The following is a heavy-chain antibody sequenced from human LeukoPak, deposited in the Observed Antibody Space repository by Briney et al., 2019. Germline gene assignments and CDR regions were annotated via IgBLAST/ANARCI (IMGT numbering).Heavy chain of an antibody. V-gene: IGHV1-69*06. CDR1: GGTFSSYA. CDR3: ARERHGYGDFDY. J-gene: IGHJ4*02. Sequence: GASVKVSCKASGGTFSSYAISWVRQAPGQGLEWMGGIILIFDTANYAQKFKGRLTITADKSTSTAYMELSSLRSEDTAVYYCARERHGYGDFDYWGQGTLVTVSS. CDR2: IILIFDTA. D-gene: IGHD4-17*01.